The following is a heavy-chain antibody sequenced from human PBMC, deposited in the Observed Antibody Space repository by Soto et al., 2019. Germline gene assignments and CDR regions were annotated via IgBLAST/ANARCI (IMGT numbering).Heavy chain of an antibody. CDR3: ARLQAAAGDNDLTFDY. Sequence: EVQLVQSGAEVKKPGESLRISCKGSGYSFTSYWISWVRQMPGKGLEWMGRIGPSDSYTNYSPSFQGHVTISADKSIXXAYLQWSSLKASDTAMYYCARLQAAAGDNDLTFDYWGQGTLVTVSS. J-gene: IGHJ4*02. V-gene: IGHV5-10-1*01. CDR1: GYSFTSYW. CDR2: IGPSDSYT. D-gene: IGHD6-13*01.